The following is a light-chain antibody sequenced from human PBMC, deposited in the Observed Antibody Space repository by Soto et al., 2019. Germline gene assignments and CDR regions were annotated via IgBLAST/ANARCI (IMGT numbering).Light chain of an antibody. Sequence: DIVMTQSPDSLTVSLGERATINCTSRQSVLYTAINKNCLGWYQQKPGQPPKFLIYWASTRASGVPDRFTGSASGTEFTLTISSLQPEDAAVYYCQQYFTTPITFGQGTRLDIK. CDR1: QSVLYTAINKNC. J-gene: IGKJ5*01. CDR2: WAS. CDR3: QQYFTTPIT. V-gene: IGKV4-1*01.